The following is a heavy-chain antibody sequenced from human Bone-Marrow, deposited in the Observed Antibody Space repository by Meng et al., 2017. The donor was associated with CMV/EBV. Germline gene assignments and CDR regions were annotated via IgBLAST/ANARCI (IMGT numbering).Heavy chain of an antibody. V-gene: IGHV3-20*04. D-gene: IGHD4-17*01. CDR3: ARANYGVAVGY. CDR1: GFTFDDYG. CDR2: INWNGGSI. J-gene: IGHJ4*02. Sequence: GESLKISCAASGFTFDDYGMSWVRQAPGKGLEWVSGINWNGGSIGYADSVKGRFTISRDNAKNSLYLQMNSLRAEDTALYYCARANYGVAVGYWGQGTLVTVSS.